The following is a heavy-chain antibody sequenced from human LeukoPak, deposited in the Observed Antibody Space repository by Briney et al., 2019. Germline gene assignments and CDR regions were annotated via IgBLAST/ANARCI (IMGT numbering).Heavy chain of an antibody. CDR1: GFTFSSYG. V-gene: IGHV3-30*18. CDR3: AKDLSGRKGPFDY. CDR2: ISSDGSNA. D-gene: IGHD3-10*01. Sequence: GGSLRLSCAASGFTFSSYGMHWVRQAPGKGLEWGAVISSDGSNAYYADSVKGRFTMSRDNSKNTLFVQMNSLRAEDTAVYYCAKDLSGRKGPFDYWGQGTLVTVSS. J-gene: IGHJ4*02.